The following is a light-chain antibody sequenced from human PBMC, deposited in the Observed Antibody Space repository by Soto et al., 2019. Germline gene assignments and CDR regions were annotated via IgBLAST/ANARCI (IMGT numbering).Light chain of an antibody. Sequence: DIQMTQSPSSLSASVGDTVTITCRASQSISGYLNWYQQQSGKAPKLLIYAASALHSGVPSRFSGSGSGTDFTLPISGLQPEDFATYYCQQSYKPPRTFGPGTKV. V-gene: IGKV1-39*01. CDR3: QQSYKPPRT. J-gene: IGKJ1*01. CDR2: AAS. CDR1: QSISGY.